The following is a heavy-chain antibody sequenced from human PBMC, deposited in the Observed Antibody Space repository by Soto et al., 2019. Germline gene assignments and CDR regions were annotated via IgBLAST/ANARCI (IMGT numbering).Heavy chain of an antibody. CDR3: AKELRYTFDAFDI. V-gene: IGHV3-30*18. J-gene: IGHJ3*02. CDR1: GFTFNFFG. CDR2: ISYDGSEK. Sequence: QEQLVESGGGVVQAGRSLRLSCAASGFTFNFFGMHWVRQAPGKGLEWVAVISYDGSEKYYADSVKGRFTMSRYNSKNMEYLEMSSLRPEDTSVYYCAKELRYTFDAFDIWGHGTIVTVSS. D-gene: IGHD2-2*02.